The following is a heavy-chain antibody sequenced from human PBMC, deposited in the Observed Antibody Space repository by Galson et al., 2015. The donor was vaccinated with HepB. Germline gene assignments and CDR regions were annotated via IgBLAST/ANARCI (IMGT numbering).Heavy chain of an antibody. CDR3: ARDPTQGVLDCSRGSCYRTPEYFFDS. D-gene: IGHD2-15*01. J-gene: IGHJ4*02. Sequence: SLRLSCAASGFSFSSYALHWVRQSPGKGLEWVAIISFDGRNKYYADSVKGRFTISRDNSKNTLYLQMNSLRADDTAVYYCARDPTQGVLDCSRGSCYRTPEYFFDSWGQGTLVTVSS. CDR2: ISFDGRNK. CDR1: GFSFSSYA. V-gene: IGHV3-30*04.